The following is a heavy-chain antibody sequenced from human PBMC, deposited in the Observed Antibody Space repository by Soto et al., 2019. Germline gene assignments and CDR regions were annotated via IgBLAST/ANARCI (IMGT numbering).Heavy chain of an antibody. CDR3: AHAPSVAGRNWYFDV. CDR2: IYWDDST. CDR1: GFSVSTTGVG. Sequence: QITLKESGPTVVNPTQTLTLTCTFSGFSVSTTGVGVAWIRQPPGKALEWLALIYWDDSTLYSPSLRSRLTITSDTSKNQVVLTMTNVDPADTATYFRAHAPSVAGRNWYFDVWGRGTLVTVSS. J-gene: IGHJ2*01. V-gene: IGHV2-5*02. D-gene: IGHD6-19*01.